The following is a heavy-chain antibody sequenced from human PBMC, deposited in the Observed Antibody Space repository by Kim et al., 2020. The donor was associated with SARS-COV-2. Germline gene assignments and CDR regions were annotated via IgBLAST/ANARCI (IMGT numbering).Heavy chain of an antibody. Sequence: SHATAYAASVKGRFTISRDDSKNTAYLQMNSLKTEDTAIYYCTRDYGAGYWGQGTLVTVSS. V-gene: IGHV3-73*01. J-gene: IGHJ4*02. CDR3: TRDYGAGY. CDR2: SHAT. D-gene: IGHD4-17*01.